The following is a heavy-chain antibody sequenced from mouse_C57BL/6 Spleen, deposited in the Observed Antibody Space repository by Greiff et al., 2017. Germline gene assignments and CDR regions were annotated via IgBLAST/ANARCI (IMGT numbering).Heavy chain of an antibody. V-gene: IGHV14-4*01. J-gene: IGHJ3*01. CDR1: GFNIKDDY. Sequence: EVKLVESGAELVRPGASVKLSCTASGFNIKDDYMHWVKQRPEQGLEWIGWIDPENGDTEYASKFQGKATITADTSSNTAYLQLSSLTSEDTAVYYCTHYGSSSFAYWGQGTLVTVSA. CDR3: THYGSSSFAY. D-gene: IGHD1-1*01. CDR2: IDPENGDT.